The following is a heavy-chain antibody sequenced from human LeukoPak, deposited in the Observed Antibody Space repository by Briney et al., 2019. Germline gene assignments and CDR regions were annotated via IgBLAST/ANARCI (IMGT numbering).Heavy chain of an antibody. Sequence: PGGSLRLSCAASGFAVSSNYMSWVRQAPGKGLEWVSVMYSGGSTYYADSVKGRFTISRDNSKNTLYLQMNSLRAEDTAVYYCARESYNSGVDYWGQGTLVTVSS. CDR3: ARESYNSGVDY. CDR1: GFAVSSNY. CDR2: MYSGGST. J-gene: IGHJ4*02. D-gene: IGHD6-19*01. V-gene: IGHV3-53*01.